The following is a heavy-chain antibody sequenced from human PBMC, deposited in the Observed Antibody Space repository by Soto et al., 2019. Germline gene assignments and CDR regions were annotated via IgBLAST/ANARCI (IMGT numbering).Heavy chain of an antibody. CDR3: AKDRDIAVAALGLFDY. Sequence: GSLRLSCAASGFTFSSYAMSWVRQAPGKGLEWVSAISGSGGSTYYADSVKGRFTISRDNSKNTLYLQMNSLRAEDTAVYYCAKDRDIAVAALGLFDYWVQGTLVTVSS. J-gene: IGHJ4*02. CDR1: GFTFSSYA. D-gene: IGHD6-19*01. V-gene: IGHV3-23*01. CDR2: ISGSGGST.